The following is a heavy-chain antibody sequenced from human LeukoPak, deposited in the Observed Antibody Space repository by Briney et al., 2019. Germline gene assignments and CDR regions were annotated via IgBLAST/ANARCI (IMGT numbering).Heavy chain of an antibody. J-gene: IGHJ4*02. CDR3: ARDRPIAY. Sequence: GGSLRLSCAASGFTFSNYWLTWVRQAPGQGLEWVANIKQDGREKHYVDSVKGRFTISRDNAKNSLYLQMNSLRAEDTAVYYCARDRPIAYWGQGTLVTVSS. CDR2: IKQDGREK. V-gene: IGHV3-7*01. CDR1: GFTFSNYW.